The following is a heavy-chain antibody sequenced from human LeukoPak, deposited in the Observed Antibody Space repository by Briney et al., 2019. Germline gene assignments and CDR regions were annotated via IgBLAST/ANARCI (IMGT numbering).Heavy chain of an antibody. J-gene: IGHJ6*03. V-gene: IGHV3-23*01. CDR3: AKEAGYGGFYYMDV. CDR2: ISGRSGTT. Sequence: GGSLRLSCVASGFTFTSSAMSWVRQAPGKGLEWVSAISGRSGTTYYADSVKGRFTISRDNSKNTLYLQMNSLRAEDTAVYYCAKEAGYGGFYYMDVWGKGTTVTISS. D-gene: IGHD4-23*01. CDR1: GFTFTSSA.